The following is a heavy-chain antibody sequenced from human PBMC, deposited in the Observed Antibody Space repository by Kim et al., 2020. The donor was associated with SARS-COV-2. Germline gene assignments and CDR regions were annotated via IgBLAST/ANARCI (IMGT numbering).Heavy chain of an antibody. D-gene: IGHD3-10*01. V-gene: IGHV3-30*04. Sequence: GGSLRLSCAASGFTFSSYAMHWVRQAPGKGLEWVAVISYDGSNKYYADSVKGRFTISRDNSKNTLYLQMNSLRAEDTAVYYCARDHWRSSMVRGVISYYYYGMDVWGQGTTVTVSS. CDR1: GFTFSSYA. CDR3: ARDHWRSSMVRGVISYYYYGMDV. CDR2: ISYDGSNK. J-gene: IGHJ6*02.